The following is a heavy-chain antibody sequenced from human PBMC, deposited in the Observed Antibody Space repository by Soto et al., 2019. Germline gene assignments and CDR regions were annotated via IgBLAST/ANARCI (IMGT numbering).Heavy chain of an antibody. Sequence: SETLSLTCTVSGGSINSGDYYWSWIRQPPGKCLEGIGYIYDSGRTFYNRSLKSRVTISVDTSKNQSSLKLSSVTAADPAVYYCARDPGDSGSSMGYFDYWGQGTLVTVSS. CDR2: IYDSGRT. CDR1: GGSINSGDYY. J-gene: IGHJ4*02. D-gene: IGHD1-26*01. V-gene: IGHV4-30-4*01. CDR3: ARDPGDSGSSMGYFDY.